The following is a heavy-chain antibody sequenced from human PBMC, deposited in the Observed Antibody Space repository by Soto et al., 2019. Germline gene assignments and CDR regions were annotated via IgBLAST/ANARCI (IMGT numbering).Heavy chain of an antibody. Sequence: GASVKVSCKASGYTFTNYYMHWARQAPGQGLEWMGIINPNDGSTSYAQKFQGRVTMTRDTSTSTIYMELSSLRSEDTAVYYCARGRGLIGHWYFDLWGRGTLVTVSS. CDR2: INPNDGST. V-gene: IGHV1-46*03. CDR3: ARGRGLIGHWYFDL. D-gene: IGHD3-16*02. J-gene: IGHJ2*01. CDR1: GYTFTNYY.